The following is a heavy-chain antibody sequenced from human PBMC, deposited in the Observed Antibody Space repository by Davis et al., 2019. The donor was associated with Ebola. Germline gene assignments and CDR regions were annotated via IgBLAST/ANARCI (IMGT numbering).Heavy chain of an antibody. CDR2: VYYTGSA. D-gene: IGHD6-25*01. CDR1: GGFISSFY. CDR3: ARGGRNYFPY. J-gene: IGHJ4*02. V-gene: IGHV4-59*01. Sequence: SETLSLTCNVSGGFISSFYWTWIRQSPQMGLEWIGNVYYTGSANYNPSLRSRATISVDTSKKQFSLSLKSVTAADTAVYYCARGGRNYFPYWGQGTLVTVSS.